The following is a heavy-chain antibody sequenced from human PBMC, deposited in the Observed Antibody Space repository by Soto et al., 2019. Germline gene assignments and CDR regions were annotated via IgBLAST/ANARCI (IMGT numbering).Heavy chain of an antibody. D-gene: IGHD6-19*01. V-gene: IGHV4-30-2*01. CDR2: IHHGGTT. J-gene: IGHJ4*02. Sequence: SISSGRYSWTWIRQPPGKGLEWIGHIHHGGTTDYNPSLNGRVTISVDRTTNQIFLEVTSVTAADTALYFCARTLQEMAALPLGYWGQGTLVTVSS. CDR3: ARTLQEMAALPLGY. CDR1: SISSGRYS.